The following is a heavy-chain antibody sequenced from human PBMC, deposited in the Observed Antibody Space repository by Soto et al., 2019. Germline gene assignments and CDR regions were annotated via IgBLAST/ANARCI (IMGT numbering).Heavy chain of an antibody. CDR1: GYTFTRSG. D-gene: IGHD5-12*01. Sequence: ASVKVSCKASGYTFTRSGISWVRQAPGQGLEWMGWISTYNGDTNYAQTFQGRVTMTTDTSTSTVHMGVRSLRSDDTAVYYCATEGVAPYYYYGLDVWGQ. J-gene: IGHJ6*02. CDR3: ATEGVAPYYYYGLDV. CDR2: ISTYNGDT. V-gene: IGHV1-18*01.